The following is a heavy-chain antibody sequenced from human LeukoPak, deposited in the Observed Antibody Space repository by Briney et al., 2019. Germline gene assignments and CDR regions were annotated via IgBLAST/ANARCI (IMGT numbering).Heavy chain of an antibody. J-gene: IGHJ4*02. D-gene: IGHD5-18*01. V-gene: IGHV1-46*04. CDR3: ARDSAVDTTIVISDY. CDR2: INPSGGTT. Sequence: ASVEVSCKASGYTFTKYYVHWVRQAPGQGLEWMGIINPSGGTTNYAQKLQGRVTMTRDTSTSTVYMELSSLIFEDTAVYYCARDSAVDTTIVISDYWGQGTLVTVSS. CDR1: GYTFTKYY.